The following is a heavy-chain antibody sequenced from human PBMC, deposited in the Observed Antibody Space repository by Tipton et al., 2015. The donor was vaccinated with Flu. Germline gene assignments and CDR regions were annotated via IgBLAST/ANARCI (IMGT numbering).Heavy chain of an antibody. CDR2: ISSSGSTI. D-gene: IGHD3-22*01. CDR1: GFTFSSYA. CDR3: TRSYYYDSSGYDAFDI. Sequence: SLRLSCAASGFTFSSYAMNWVRQAPGKGLEWVSYISSSGSTIYYADPVKGRFTISRDNAKNSLYLQMNSLRAEDTAVYYCTRSYYYDSSGYDAFDIWGQGRMVTHSS. J-gene: IGHJ3*02. V-gene: IGHV3-48*03.